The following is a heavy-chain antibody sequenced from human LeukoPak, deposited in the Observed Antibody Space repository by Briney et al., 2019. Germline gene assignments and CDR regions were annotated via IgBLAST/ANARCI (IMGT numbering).Heavy chain of an antibody. V-gene: IGHV3-66*01. CDR3: AREVHYDFWSGYYPPNWFDP. Sequence: PGGSLRLSCAASGFTVSNNYMHWVRQAPGKGLEWVSLINSGGGTHSADSVKGRFTISRDNSKNTLYLQMNSLRVEDTAVYYCAREVHYDFWSGYYPPNWFDPWGQGTLVTVSS. CDR1: GFTVSNNY. D-gene: IGHD3-3*01. J-gene: IGHJ5*02. CDR2: INSGGGT.